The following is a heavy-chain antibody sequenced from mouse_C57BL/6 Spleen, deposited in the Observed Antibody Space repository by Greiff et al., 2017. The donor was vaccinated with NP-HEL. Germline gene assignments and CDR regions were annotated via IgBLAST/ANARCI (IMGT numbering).Heavy chain of an antibody. CDR3: ASSNWDYYAMDY. D-gene: IGHD4-1*02. CDR1: GFTFSDYG. Sequence: VQLKESGGGLVKPGGSLKLSCAASGFTFSDYGMHWVRQAPEKGLEWVAYISSGSSTIYYADTVKGRFTISRDNAKNTLFLQMTSLRSEDTAMYYCASSNWDYYAMDYWGQGTSVTVSS. V-gene: IGHV5-17*01. CDR2: ISSGSSTI. J-gene: IGHJ4*01.